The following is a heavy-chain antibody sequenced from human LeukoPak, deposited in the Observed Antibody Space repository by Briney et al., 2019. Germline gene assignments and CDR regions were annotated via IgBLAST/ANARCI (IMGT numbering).Heavy chain of an antibody. CDR2: IYNSATT. J-gene: IGHJ3*01. CDR1: GDSIRSHY. D-gene: IGHD5-24*01. Sequence: KPSETLSLTCTVSGDSIRSHYCAWIRQSPGRGLEWIGHIYNSATTDYNPSFKSRVTISLATSKKQFSLKMTSVTALDSAVYYCARGGEGYNDDAFEVWGLGTAVTVSS. CDR3: ARGGEGYNDDAFEV. V-gene: IGHV4-59*11.